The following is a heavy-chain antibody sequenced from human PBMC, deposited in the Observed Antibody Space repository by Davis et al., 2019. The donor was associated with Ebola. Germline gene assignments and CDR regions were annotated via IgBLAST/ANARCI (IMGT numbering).Heavy chain of an antibody. J-gene: IGHJ3*02. D-gene: IGHD4-23*01. CDR1: GGSFSGYY. Sequence: PSETLSLTCAVYGGSFSGYYWSWIRQPPGKGLEWIGYIYYSGSTNYNPSLKRRVTMSVDTSKNQLSLKLSSVTAADTAMYYCARHQVGNSDAFHIWGQGTMVTVSS. CDR3: ARHQVGNSDAFHI. V-gene: IGHV4-59*08. CDR2: IYYSGST.